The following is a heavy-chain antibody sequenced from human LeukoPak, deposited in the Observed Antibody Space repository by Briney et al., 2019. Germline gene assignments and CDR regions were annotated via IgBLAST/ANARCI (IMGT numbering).Heavy chain of an antibody. CDR3: ARESDYYDSSGYYLRANFDY. J-gene: IGHJ4*02. CDR1: GFTFSSYA. D-gene: IGHD3-22*01. Sequence: GGSLRLSCAASGFTFSSYAMSWVRQAPGKGLEWVSAISGSGGSTYYADSVKGRFTISRDNSKNTLYLQMNSLRAEDTAVYYCARESDYYDSSGYYLRANFDYWGQGTLVTVSS. CDR2: ISGSGGST. V-gene: IGHV3-23*01.